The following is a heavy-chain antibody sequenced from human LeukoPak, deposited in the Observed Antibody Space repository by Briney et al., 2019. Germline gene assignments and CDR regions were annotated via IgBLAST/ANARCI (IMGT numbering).Heavy chain of an antibody. Sequence: SETLSLTCTVSGGSISSGGYYWSWIRQPPGKGLEWIGYIYHSGSTYYNPSLKSRVTISVDRSKNQFSLKLSSVTAADTAVYYCARDRGKTTSSFLGALDIWGQGTMVTVSS. J-gene: IGHJ3*02. CDR3: ARDRGKTTSSFLGALDI. D-gene: IGHD3-10*01. CDR1: GGSISSGGYY. CDR2: IYHSGST. V-gene: IGHV4-30-2*01.